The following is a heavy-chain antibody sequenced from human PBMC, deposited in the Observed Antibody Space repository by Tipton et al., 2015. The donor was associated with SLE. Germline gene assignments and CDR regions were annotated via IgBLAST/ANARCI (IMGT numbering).Heavy chain of an antibody. Sequence: GSLRLSCAASGFTFSSYSMNWVRQAPGEGLEWVSSISSSSSYIYYADSVKGRFTISRDNAKNSLYLQMNSLRAEDTAVYYCARDSRGWRGGMDVWGQGTTVTVSS. CDR1: GFTFSSYS. CDR3: ARDSRGWRGGMDV. CDR2: ISSSSSYI. J-gene: IGHJ6*02. V-gene: IGHV3-21*01. D-gene: IGHD2-15*01.